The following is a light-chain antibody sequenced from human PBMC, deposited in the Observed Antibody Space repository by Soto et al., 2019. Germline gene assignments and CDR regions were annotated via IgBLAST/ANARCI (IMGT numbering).Light chain of an antibody. V-gene: IGKV3-11*01. J-gene: IGKJ3*01. Sequence: EIVLTQSPDTLSLSPGDRATLSCRASQSVSSSLAWYQQKPGQAPRLLIYDASNRATGIPARFSGSGSGTDFTLTISSLDPEHFAVYYCQQRSNWPPEFTFGPGTKVDIK. CDR1: QSVSSS. CDR2: DAS. CDR3: QQRSNWPPEFT.